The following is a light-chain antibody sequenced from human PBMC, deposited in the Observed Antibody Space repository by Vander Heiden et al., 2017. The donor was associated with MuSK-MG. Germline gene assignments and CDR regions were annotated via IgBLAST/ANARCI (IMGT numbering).Light chain of an antibody. V-gene: IGKV1-27*01. CDR2: ATS. CDR1: QDIRNS. J-gene: IGKJ5*01. Sequence: DIQMTQPRSSLSESVGDRVTITSRPSQDIRNSVAWYQQKPGKVPKLLIYATSTLQSGVPSRFSGSGSGTDFTLTISSLQPEDVATYDCQNYNSAPITFGQGTRLEIK. CDR3: QNYNSAPIT.